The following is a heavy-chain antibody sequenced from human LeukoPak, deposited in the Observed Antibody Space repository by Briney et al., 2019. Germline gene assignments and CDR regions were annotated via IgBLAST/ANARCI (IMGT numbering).Heavy chain of an antibody. CDR3: ARAGGYYYDSSGYYLRY. D-gene: IGHD3-22*01. CDR1: GYTFTGYY. Sequence: ASVKVSCKASGYTFTGYYMHWVRQAPGQGLEWMGWINPNSGGTHYAQKFQGRVTMTRDTSISTAYMELSRLRYDDTAVYYCARAGGYYYDSSGYYLRYWGQGTLVTVSS. CDR2: INPNSGGT. V-gene: IGHV1-2*02. J-gene: IGHJ4*02.